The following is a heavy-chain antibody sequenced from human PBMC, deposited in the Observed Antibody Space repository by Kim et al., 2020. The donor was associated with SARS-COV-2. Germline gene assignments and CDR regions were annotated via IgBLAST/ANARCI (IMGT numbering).Heavy chain of an antibody. D-gene: IGHD3-22*01. J-gene: IGHJ4*02. CDR3: AKAHSHITMIAY. Sequence: GGSLRLSCAASGFSFSNSDMHWVRKAPGKVLEWVAVISYHGSTIYYIDSVKGRFTISRDNSKNTLYLQMNSLRAEDTAVYYCAKAHSHITMIAYWGQGTLVAVSS. V-gene: IGHV3-30*18. CDR2: ISYHGSTI. CDR1: GFSFSNSD.